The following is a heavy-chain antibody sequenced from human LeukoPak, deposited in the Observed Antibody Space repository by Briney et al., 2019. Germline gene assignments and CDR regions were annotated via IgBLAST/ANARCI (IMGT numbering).Heavy chain of an antibody. Sequence: GASVKVSCKASGYTFTSYDINWVRQATGQGLEWMGWMNPNSGNTGYAQKFQGRVTMTRNTSISTAYMELSSLRSEDTAVYYCARGHSSSWYAQHYYYYGMDVWGQGTTVTVSS. CDR1: GYTFTSYD. CDR3: ARGHSSSWYAQHYYYYGMDV. J-gene: IGHJ6*02. V-gene: IGHV1-8*01. CDR2: MNPNSGNT. D-gene: IGHD6-13*01.